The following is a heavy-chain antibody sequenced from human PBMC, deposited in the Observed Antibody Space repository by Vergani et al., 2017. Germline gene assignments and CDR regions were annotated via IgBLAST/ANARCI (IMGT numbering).Heavy chain of an antibody. D-gene: IGHD2-15*01. V-gene: IGHV4-59*12. J-gene: IGHJ4*02. CDR3: ARGRPRGLIVVVVAARSSFDY. Sequence: QVQLQESGPGLVKPSETLSLTCTVSGGSISSYYWSWIRQPPGKGLEWIGYIYYSGSTNYNPSLKSRVTISVDTSKNQFSLKLSSVTAADTAVYYCARGRPRGLIVVVVAARSSFDYWGQGTLVTVSS. CDR2: IYYSGST. CDR1: GGSISSYY.